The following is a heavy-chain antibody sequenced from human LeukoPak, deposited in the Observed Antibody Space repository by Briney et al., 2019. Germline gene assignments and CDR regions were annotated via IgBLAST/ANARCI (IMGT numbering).Heavy chain of an antibody. V-gene: IGHV3-23*01. CDR3: AXDXXSXDSGVWYVFDY. D-gene: IGHD6-19*01. Sequence: PGVSLRLSCTXXGXXXXXYXMXXXXXXPGXGLECVXSINXXXHTXYSXSVXXXFTISRDNSRNTLFLQMNSLRADDXAHYFCAXDXXSXDSGVWYVFDYWGRGTPVTVSS. J-gene: IGHJ4*02. CDR2: INXXXHT. CDR1: GXXXXXYX.